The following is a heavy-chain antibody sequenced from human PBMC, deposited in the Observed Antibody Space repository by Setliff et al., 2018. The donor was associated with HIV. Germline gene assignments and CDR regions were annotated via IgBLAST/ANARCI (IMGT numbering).Heavy chain of an antibody. CDR1: GGSFSGDY. V-gene: IGHV4-34*01. D-gene: IGHD1-1*01. Sequence: PSETLSLTCAVYGGSFSGDYWVWIRQSPGKGLEWIGDISQTRSTNYDPSLKSRVTISLDTSKNQLSLKLTSVSAADTAVYYCARGRLRTVTSLSKKRASYTWLDPWGQGTLVTVSS. J-gene: IGHJ5*02. CDR2: ISQTRST. CDR3: ARGRLRTVTSLSKKRASYTWLDP.